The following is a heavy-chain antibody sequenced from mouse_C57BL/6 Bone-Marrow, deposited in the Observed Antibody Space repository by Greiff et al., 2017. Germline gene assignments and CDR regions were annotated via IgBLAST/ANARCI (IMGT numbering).Heavy chain of an antibody. CDR3: ARQLYYFDY. V-gene: IGHV1-82*01. D-gene: IGHD3-1*01. J-gene: IGHJ2*01. Sequence: QVQLQQSGPELVQPGASVTISCKASGYAFRRSWMNWVKQRPGKGLEWIGRIYPGDGDTNYNGKFKGKATLTADKSSSTAYMQLSSLTSEDSAVYFCARQLYYFDYWGQGTTLTVSS. CDR2: IYPGDGDT. CDR1: GYAFRRSW.